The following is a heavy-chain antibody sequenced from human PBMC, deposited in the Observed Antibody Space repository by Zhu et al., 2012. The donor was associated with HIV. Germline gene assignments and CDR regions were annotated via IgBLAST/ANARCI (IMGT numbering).Heavy chain of an antibody. CDR3: VGHRPHFGF. D-gene: IGHD3-10*01. J-gene: IGHJ4*01. V-gene: IGHV4-34*02. CDR1: GASFNDYY. CDR2: INHNGAT. Sequence: QVRLEQWGAGQVRTSETLSLTCAVYGASFNDYYWSWIRQSPGKGLEWIGEINHNGATTYKTSLKSRVTMSVDTSKNRFSLKLRSVTATDAATYFCVGHRPHFGFWGQGTPVIVSS.